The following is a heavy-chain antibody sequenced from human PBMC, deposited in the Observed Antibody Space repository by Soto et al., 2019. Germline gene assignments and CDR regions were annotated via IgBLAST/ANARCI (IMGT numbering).Heavy chain of an antibody. D-gene: IGHD2-2*01. V-gene: IGHV1-69*08. CDR3: ARDSPILVVSVAKQTWFDP. CDR2: IIPILALA. Sequence: QVQLVQSGAEVKKPGSSVKVSCKASGGTFTNYTINWVRQAPGQGLEWMGRIIPILALANYAQKFQGRVTITADKSTSTAYMELTSLRSEDTAVYYCARDSPILVVSVAKQTWFDPWGQGTLVTVSS. CDR1: GGTFTNYT. J-gene: IGHJ5*02.